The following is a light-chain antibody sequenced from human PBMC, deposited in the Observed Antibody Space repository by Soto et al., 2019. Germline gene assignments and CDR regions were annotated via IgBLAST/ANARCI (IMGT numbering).Light chain of an antibody. Sequence: EIVLTQSPGPPSVSPGERATLSCRASQSVSSSYLAWYQQKPVQAPRLLIAGASSSATDIPDRFSGGGSGTDFTSTISRLEPADVSGYYCNQYGSSPQGTFCQGTKGDI. J-gene: IGKJ1*01. CDR3: NQYGSSPQGT. CDR1: QSVSSSY. CDR2: GAS. V-gene: IGKV3-20*01.